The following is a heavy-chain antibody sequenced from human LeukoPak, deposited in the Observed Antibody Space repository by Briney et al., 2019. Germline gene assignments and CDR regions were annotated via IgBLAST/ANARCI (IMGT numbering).Heavy chain of an antibody. CDR1: GFTFSSYA. CDR2: ISYDGSNK. J-gene: IGHJ4*02. Sequence: GGSLRLSCAASGFTFSSYAMHWVRQAPGKGLEWVAVISYDGSNKYYADSVKGRFTISRDNSKNSLYLQMNSLRAEDTAVYYCAREPTAVAGFDYWGQGTLVTVSS. V-gene: IGHV3-30*04. D-gene: IGHD6-19*01. CDR3: AREPTAVAGFDY.